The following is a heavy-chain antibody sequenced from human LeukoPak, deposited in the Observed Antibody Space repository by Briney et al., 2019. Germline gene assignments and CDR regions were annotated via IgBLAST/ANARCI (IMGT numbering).Heavy chain of an antibody. J-gene: IGHJ6*03. CDR3: ARHIGGGIEDMDV. CDR1: GGSIGTYY. Sequence: PSETLSLTCTVPGGSIGTYYWSWIRQSPGKGLEWIGYIYVTGTRYNPYLQSRVTISVDRSRNQFFLKMSSVTAADTAVYYCARHIGGGIEDMDVWGKGTKVIVSS. CDR2: IYVTGT. D-gene: IGHD3-16*02. V-gene: IGHV4-59*08.